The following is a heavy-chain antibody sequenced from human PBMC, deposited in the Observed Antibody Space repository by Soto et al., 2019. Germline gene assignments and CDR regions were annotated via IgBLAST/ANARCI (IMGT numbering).Heavy chain of an antibody. D-gene: IGHD3-22*01. Sequence: EVQLLESGGGLVQPGGSLRLSCAASGFTFSSHAVSWVRQAPGKGLEWVSAISGSGTNIYYADSVKGRFTISRDNSKNTLFLQMNSLRAEDTAVYYCAKVPYYYDISGYQSLRWFFDLWGRGTLVTVSS. J-gene: IGHJ2*01. CDR3: AKVPYYYDISGYQSLRWFFDL. CDR2: ISGSGTNI. CDR1: GFTFSSHA. V-gene: IGHV3-23*01.